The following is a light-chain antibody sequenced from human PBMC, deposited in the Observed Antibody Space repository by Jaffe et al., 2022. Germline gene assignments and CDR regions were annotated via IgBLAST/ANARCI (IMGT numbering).Light chain of an antibody. CDR3: QQYFSSPYT. CDR2: WAS. CDR1: QSDVYSSNNKNH. V-gene: IGKV4-1*01. Sequence: DIVMTQSPDSLSVSLGERATINCKSSQSDVYSSNNKNHLAWYQQKAGQAPKLLIYWASTRESGVPDRFSGSGSGTDFTLTISSLQAEDVAVYFCQQYFSSPYTFGQGTKVELK. J-gene: IGKJ2*01.